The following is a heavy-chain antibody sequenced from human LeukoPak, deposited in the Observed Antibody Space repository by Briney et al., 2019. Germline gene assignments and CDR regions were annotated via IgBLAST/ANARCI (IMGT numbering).Heavy chain of an antibody. J-gene: IGHJ4*02. CDR3: ARDGPVDTAMVNSVRWPYYFDY. D-gene: IGHD5-18*01. CDR1: GYTFTSYD. V-gene: IGHV1-8*01. Sequence: GASVKVSCKASGYTFTSYDINWVRQATGQGLEWMGWMNPNSGNTGYAQKFQDRVAMTRNTSISTAYMELSSLRSEDTAVYYCARDGPVDTAMVNSVRWPYYFDYWGQGTLVTVSS. CDR2: MNPNSGNT.